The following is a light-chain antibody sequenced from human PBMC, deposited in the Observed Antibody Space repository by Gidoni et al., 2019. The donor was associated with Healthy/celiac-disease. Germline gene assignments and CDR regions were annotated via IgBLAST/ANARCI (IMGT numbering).Light chain of an antibody. J-gene: IGKJ2*01. CDR2: DAS. CDR1: QSVSSY. CDR3: QQRSNWPRT. Sequence: IVLTQSPATLSLSPGERATLSCRASQSVSSYLACYQQKPGQAPRLLIYDASNRATGIPARFSGSGSGTDFTLTISSLEPEDFAVYYCQQRSNWPRTFGQXTKLEIK. V-gene: IGKV3-11*01.